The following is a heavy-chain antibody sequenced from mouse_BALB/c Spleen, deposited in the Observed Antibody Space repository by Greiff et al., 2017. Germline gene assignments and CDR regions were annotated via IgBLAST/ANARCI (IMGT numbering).Heavy chain of an antibody. J-gene: IGHJ1*01. D-gene: IGHD1-1*01. Sequence: VQLKQSGPSLVKPSQTLSLTCSVTGDSITSGYWNWIRKFPGNKLEYMGYISYSGSTYYNPSLKSRISITRDTSKNQYYLQLNSVTTEDTATYYCARYRHYGSSYDWYFDVWGAGTTVTVSS. CDR1: GDSITSGY. V-gene: IGHV3-8*02. CDR2: ISYSGST. CDR3: ARYRHYGSSYDWYFDV.